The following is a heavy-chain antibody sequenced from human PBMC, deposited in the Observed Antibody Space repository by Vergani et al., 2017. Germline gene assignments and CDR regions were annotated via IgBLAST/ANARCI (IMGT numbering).Heavy chain of an antibody. CDR2: IRYDGSNK. CDR3: ARWGNEKRLDS. CDR1: GFTFSSYG. D-gene: IGHD1-1*01. Sequence: QVQLVESGGGVVQPGGSLRLSCAASGFTFSSYGMHWVRQAPGKGLEWVAFIRYDGSNKYYGDSVKGRFTISRDNSKNTLYLQMNSLRVEDTAVYYCARWGNEKRLDSWGQGTLVTVSS. V-gene: IGHV3-30*02. J-gene: IGHJ5*01.